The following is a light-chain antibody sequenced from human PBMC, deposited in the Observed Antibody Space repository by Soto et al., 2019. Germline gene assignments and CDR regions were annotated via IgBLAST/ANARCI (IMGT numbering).Light chain of an antibody. CDR1: QSVNSN. J-gene: IGKJ1*01. V-gene: IGKV3-15*01. CDR2: DAS. CDR3: QEYDYWQT. Sequence: EVVMTQSTATLSVSPGERATLSCRASQSVNSNLAWYQQKPGQTPSLLIYDASTRATGVPARFSGSGSGTEFTLTISSLQSEDSAVYYCQEYDYWQTFGQGTTVEI.